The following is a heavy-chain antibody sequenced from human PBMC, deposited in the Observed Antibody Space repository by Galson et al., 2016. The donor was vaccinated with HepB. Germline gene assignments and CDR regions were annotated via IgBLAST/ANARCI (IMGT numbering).Heavy chain of an antibody. V-gene: IGHV3-20*03. CDR3: ARDRGMYYYFGMDV. D-gene: IGHD3-10*01. J-gene: IGHJ6*04. CDR2: IIWDGGRT. Sequence: LEWVSGIIWDGGRTAYADSVKGRFTISRDNAKNSLYMEMNSLRPDDTALYYCARDRGMYYYFGMDVWGKGTPVTVSS.